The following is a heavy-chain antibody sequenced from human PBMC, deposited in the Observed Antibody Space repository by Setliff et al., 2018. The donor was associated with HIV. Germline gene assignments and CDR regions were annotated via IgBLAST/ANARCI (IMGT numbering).Heavy chain of an antibody. D-gene: IGHD2-21*01. CDR2: VNPNRGNT. Sequence: GASVKVSCKASGYIFMNNGISWVRQAPGQGLEWVGWVNPNRGNTGFAQKFQGRLTSTRDTSKSTVYMELSSLRSEDTGVYYCARIVAPGSHGPDYYMDVWGKGTTVT. CDR3: ARIVAPGSHGPDYYMDV. V-gene: IGHV1-8*03. CDR1: GYIFMNNG. J-gene: IGHJ6*03.